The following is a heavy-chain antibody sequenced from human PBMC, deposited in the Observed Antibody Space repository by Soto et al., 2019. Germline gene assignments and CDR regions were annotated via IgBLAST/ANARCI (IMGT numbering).Heavy chain of an antibody. D-gene: IGHD3-16*01. CDR2: IDPSGGVT. J-gene: IGHJ4*02. Sequence: ASVKVSCKASGYTFTKFHIHWVRQAPGQGLEWMGMIDPSGGVTRDAQRFQGRITMTSDTSTSSVYMEMRDLTSEDTAVYYCERDVIGHDNYETIGYYFDHWGPGTLVTVSS. V-gene: IGHV1-46*01. CDR1: GYTFTKFH. CDR3: ERDVIGHDNYETIGYYFDH.